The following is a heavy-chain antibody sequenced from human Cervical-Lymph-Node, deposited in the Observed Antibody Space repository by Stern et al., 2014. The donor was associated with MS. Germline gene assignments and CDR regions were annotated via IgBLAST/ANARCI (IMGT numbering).Heavy chain of an antibody. CDR3: ARESYGSGMSWFDP. D-gene: IGHD3-10*01. J-gene: IGHJ5*02. Sequence: VQLVQSGAEVKKPGSSVKVSCKASGGTFSSYAISWVRQAPGQGLEWMGGIIPSFGTANYAQKFQGRGTIAPDESTSTACMELSSLRSEDTAVYYCARESYGSGMSWFDPWGQGTLVTVSS. CDR1: GGTFSSYA. V-gene: IGHV1-69*01. CDR2: IIPSFGTA.